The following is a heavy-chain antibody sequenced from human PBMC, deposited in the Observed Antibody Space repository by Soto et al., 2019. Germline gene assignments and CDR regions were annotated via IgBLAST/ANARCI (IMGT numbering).Heavy chain of an antibody. V-gene: IGHV3-30*18. CDR3: AKDRRGSSGYDSSRGSGWYGSFEY. CDR2: ISYDGTHK. D-gene: IGHD5-12*01. J-gene: IGHJ4*02. CDR1: GFPFNSYG. Sequence: QVLLVESRGGVVQPGRSLRLSCAASGFPFNSYGMHWLRQAPGKGLEWVAIISYDGTHKDYTDSVKGRFTISRDNSKNTAYLQMDSLRAEDTAVYYCAKDRRGSSGYDSSRGSGWYGSFEYWGQGTLVTVSS.